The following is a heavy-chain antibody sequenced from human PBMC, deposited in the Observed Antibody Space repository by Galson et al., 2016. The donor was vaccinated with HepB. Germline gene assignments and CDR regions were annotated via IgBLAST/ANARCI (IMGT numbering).Heavy chain of an antibody. CDR1: GFSFSNYA. J-gene: IGHJ4*02. Sequence: SLRLSCAASGFSFSNYAMSWVRQAPGKGLEWVSGISGSGERTHYADSVKGRFTISRDNSENTLSLEMNSLRAEDTAVYPCAKDIRYSGYEGPFDHWGQGTLVTVSS. V-gene: IGHV3-23*01. CDR3: AKDIRYSGYEGPFDH. D-gene: IGHD5-12*01. CDR2: ISGSGERT.